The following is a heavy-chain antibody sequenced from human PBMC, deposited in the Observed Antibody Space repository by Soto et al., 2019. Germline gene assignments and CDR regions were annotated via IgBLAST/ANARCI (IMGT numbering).Heavy chain of an antibody. CDR3: ARGSDFWSGYYPYYYYGMDV. Sequence: PGGSLRLSCAASGFTFSSYWMHWVRQAPGKGLVWVSRINSDGSSTSYADSVKGRFTISRDNAKNTLYLQMNSLRAEDTAVYYCARGSDFWSGYYPYYYYGMDVWGQGTTVTVSS. CDR1: GFTFSSYW. CDR2: INSDGSST. D-gene: IGHD3-3*01. V-gene: IGHV3-74*01. J-gene: IGHJ6*02.